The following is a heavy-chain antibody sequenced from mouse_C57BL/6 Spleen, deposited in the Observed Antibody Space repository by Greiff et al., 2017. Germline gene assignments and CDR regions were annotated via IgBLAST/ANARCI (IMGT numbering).Heavy chain of an antibody. CDR3: ARADYYGGSYYSLDY. D-gene: IGHD1-1*01. Sequence: QVQLQQPGAELVKPGASVKLSCKASGYTFTSYWMHWVKQRPGRGLEWIGGIDPNSGDTKYNEKFKGKATLTVDKSSSTAYMQLSSLTSEDSAVYYCARADYYGGSYYSLDYWGQGTTVTVSS. CDR1: GYTFTSYW. J-gene: IGHJ4*01. CDR2: IDPNSGDT. V-gene: IGHV1-72*01.